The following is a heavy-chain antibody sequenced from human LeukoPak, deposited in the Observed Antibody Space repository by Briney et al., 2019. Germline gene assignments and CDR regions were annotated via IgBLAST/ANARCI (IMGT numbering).Heavy chain of an antibody. D-gene: IGHD1-20*01. CDR2: MNPNSGNT. V-gene: IGHV1-8*03. CDR3: ARPLVRYLDRHYYMGV. Sequence: GASAKVSCKASGYTFTRYDINWVRQATGQVLEWMGWMNPNSGNTGYAQKFQGRVTITRNTSISTAYMELSSLRSEDTAVYYCARPLVRYLDRHYYMGVWGKGTTVTVSS. J-gene: IGHJ6*03. CDR1: GYTFTRYD.